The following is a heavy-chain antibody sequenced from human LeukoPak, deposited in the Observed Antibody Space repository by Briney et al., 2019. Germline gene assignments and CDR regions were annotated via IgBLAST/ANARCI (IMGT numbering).Heavy chain of an antibody. CDR2: LYHSGST. J-gene: IGHJ4*02. D-gene: IGHD3-3*01. CDR1: GYSISSGYY. CDR3: VRVFTIFGVPKHYFDY. Sequence: SETLSLTCTVSGYSISSGYYWGWVRQPPGKGLEWIANLYHSGSTYYNPSLKSRVTISVDTSKNQFSLKLSSVTAADTAVYYCVRVFTIFGVPKHYFDYWGQGTLVPVSS. V-gene: IGHV4-38-2*02.